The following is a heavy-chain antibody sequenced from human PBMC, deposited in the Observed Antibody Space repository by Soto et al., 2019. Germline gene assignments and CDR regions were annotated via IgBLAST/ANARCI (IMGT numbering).Heavy chain of an antibody. CDR1: GGSFSGYY. V-gene: IGHV4-34*01. J-gene: IGHJ2*01. D-gene: IGHD2-2*01. CDR2: IHLAGST. CDR3: ARRVVPAALGL. Sequence: QVQLQQWGAGLLKPSETLSLTCAVYGGSFSGYYWSWIRQPPGKGLEWIGEIHLAGSTKYNPSLKGRVTMSLETSKNQFSLKLTSVTGADTAVYYCARRVVPAALGLWGRGTLVTVSS.